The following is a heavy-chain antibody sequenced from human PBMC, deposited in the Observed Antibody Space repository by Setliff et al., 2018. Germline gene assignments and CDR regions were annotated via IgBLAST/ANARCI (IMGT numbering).Heavy chain of an antibody. D-gene: IGHD2-15*01. Sequence: GGSLRLSCAASGFTFSTYEMNWVRQAPGKGLEWVSKTHTDGITIYSDSVRGRFTISRDSAKNSLHLQMTSLSAEDTAVYYCARRLPYFGMDVWGQGTTVTVSS. CDR2: THTDGITI. CDR3: ARRLPYFGMDV. J-gene: IGHJ6*02. V-gene: IGHV3-48*03. CDR1: GFTFSTYE.